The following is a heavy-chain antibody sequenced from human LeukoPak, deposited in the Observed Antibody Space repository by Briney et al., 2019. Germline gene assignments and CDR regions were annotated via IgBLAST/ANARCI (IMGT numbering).Heavy chain of an antibody. CDR1: GFTFTSYA. D-gene: IGHD6-19*01. CDR3: ASTQWLVPRNAFDS. Sequence: GGSLRLSCAASGFTFTSYAMSWVRQAPGKGLEWVSAISGSGGSTHYADSVRGRFTISRDNSKNTLYLHLNSLRAEDTAVYYCASTQWLVPRNAFDSWGQGTMVTVSS. V-gene: IGHV3-23*01. J-gene: IGHJ3*02. CDR2: ISGSGGST.